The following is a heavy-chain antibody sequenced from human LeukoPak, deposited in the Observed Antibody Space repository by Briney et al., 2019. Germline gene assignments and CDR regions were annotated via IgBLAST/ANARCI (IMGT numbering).Heavy chain of an antibody. D-gene: IGHD6-13*01. CDR1: GFTLSSYS. J-gene: IGHJ6*03. CDR3: ARVKGDSSSWYDYYYYMDV. Sequence: PGGSLRLSCAASGFTLSSYSMYWVRQAPGKGLEWVSSISSSSSYIYYADSVKGRFTISRDNAKNSLYLQMNSLRAEDTAVYYCARVKGDSSSWYDYYYYMDVWGKGTTVTVSS. CDR2: ISSSSSYI. V-gene: IGHV3-21*01.